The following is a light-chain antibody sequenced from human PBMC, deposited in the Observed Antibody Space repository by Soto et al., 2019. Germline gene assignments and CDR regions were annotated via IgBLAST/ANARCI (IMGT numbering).Light chain of an antibody. CDR1: QSVSFH. CDR2: AAS. V-gene: IGKV1-39*01. J-gene: IGKJ3*01. CDR3: QQSYSLPLFT. Sequence: DIQMTQSPSSLSASVGDRVTITCRASQSVSFHLNWYQQKSSEAPKLLIYAASTLQSGVPSRFSGSGSGTEFTLTISSLQPEDFATYYCQQSYSLPLFTFGPGTKVDF.